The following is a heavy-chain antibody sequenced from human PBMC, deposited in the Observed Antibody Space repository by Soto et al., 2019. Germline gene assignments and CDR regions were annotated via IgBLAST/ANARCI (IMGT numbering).Heavy chain of an antibody. D-gene: IGHD3-10*01. J-gene: IGHJ6*02. CDR2: ISAYNGNT. CDR3: ARECAVWFGEPGLCYYGMDV. V-gene: IGHV1-18*01. Sequence: ASVKVSCKASGYTFTSYGISWVRQAPGQGLEWMGWISAYNGNTNYAQKLQGRVTMTTETSTSTAYMELRSLRSDDTAVYYCARECAVWFGEPGLCYYGMDVWGQGTTVTVSS. CDR1: GYTFTSYG.